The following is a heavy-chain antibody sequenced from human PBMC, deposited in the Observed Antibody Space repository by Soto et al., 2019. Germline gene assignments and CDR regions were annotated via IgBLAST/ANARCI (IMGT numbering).Heavy chain of an antibody. CDR1: GFTFSSYA. CDR2: ISYDGSNK. V-gene: IGHV3-30-3*01. CDR3: ARDPMGRYYGSGSYYFDY. D-gene: IGHD3-10*01. J-gene: IGHJ4*02. Sequence: QVQLVESGGGVVQPGRSLRLSCAASGFTFSSYAMHWVRQAPGKGLEWVAVISYDGSNKDYADSVKGRFTISRDNSKYTLYLQMNSLRAEDTAVYYCARDPMGRYYGSGSYYFDYWGQGTLVTVSS.